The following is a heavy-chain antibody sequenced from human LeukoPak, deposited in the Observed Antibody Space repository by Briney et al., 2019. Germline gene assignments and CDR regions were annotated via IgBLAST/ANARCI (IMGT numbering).Heavy chain of an antibody. CDR3: AKLPHGIAVAGDAFDI. J-gene: IGHJ3*02. CDR1: GFTFGSFW. Sequence: GGSLRLSCVASGFTFGSFWMSWVRQAPGKGLEWVSAISGSGGSTYYADSVKGRFTISRDNSKNTLYLQMNSLRAEDTAVYYCAKLPHGIAVAGDAFDIWGQGTMVTVSS. CDR2: ISGSGGST. V-gene: IGHV3-23*01. D-gene: IGHD6-19*01.